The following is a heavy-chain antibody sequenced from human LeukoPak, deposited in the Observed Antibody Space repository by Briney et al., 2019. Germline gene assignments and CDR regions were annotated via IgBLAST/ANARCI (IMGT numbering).Heavy chain of an antibody. D-gene: IGHD2-2*01. V-gene: IGHV3-11*04. J-gene: IGHJ6*03. CDR1: GLTFSGYS. CDR2: ISTSGATI. Sequence: GGPLRLSCAASGLTFSGYSMSWVRQAPGKGLVWVSYISTSGATISLADSVKGRFAISRDNAKNTMDRQVNSLRAEDTAVYYCAGIRSRGSSYFCYYYMDVWGKGTTVTVSS. CDR3: AGIRSRGSSYFCYYYMDV.